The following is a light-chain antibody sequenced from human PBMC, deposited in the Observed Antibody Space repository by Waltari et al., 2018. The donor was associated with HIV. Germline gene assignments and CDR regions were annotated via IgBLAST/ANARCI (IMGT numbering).Light chain of an antibody. V-gene: IGKV1-5*03. J-gene: IGKJ1*01. CDR3: HNYATSSHT. CDR2: AAS. CDR1: QSIYNW. Sequence: IKLPHPPSITSAFFGARFTFTCRASQSIYNWVAWYQQTPGKAPKVLMFAASTLVDGVPSRFSGSASGTEFNFTITSLQFDDFATYYCHNYATSSHTFGQGTKV.